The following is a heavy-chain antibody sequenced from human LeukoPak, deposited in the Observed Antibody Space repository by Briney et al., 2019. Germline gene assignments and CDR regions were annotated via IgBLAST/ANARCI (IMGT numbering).Heavy chain of an antibody. CDR1: GFTFSNAW. D-gene: IGHD3-22*01. J-gene: IGHJ5*02. CDR3: ATPDSSGYYYLS. CDR2: ISSSGSTI. Sequence: GGSLRLSCAASGFTFSNAWMHWVRQAPGKGLEWVSYISSSGSTIYYADSVKGRFTISRDNAKNSLYLQMNSLRAEDTAVYYCATPDSSGYYYLSWGQGTLVTVSS. V-gene: IGHV3-11*04.